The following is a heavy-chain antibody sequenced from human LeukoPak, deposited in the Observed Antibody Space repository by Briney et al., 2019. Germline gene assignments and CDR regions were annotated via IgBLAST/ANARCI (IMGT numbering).Heavy chain of an antibody. CDR1: GFAFRSYV. D-gene: IGHD6-13*01. V-gene: IGHV3-21*01. CDR3: ARRTAAGPFDY. J-gene: IGHJ4*02. Sequence: PGGSLRLSCAASGFAFRSYVVNWVRQAPGKGLEWVSSISASGSDVNYADSVTGRFTVSRDNAKSSLYLEMNSLRVEDTAVYYCARRTAAGPFDYWGQGTLVTVSS. CDR2: ISASGSDV.